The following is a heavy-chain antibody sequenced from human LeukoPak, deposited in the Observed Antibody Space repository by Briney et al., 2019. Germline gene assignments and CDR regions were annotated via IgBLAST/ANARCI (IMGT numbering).Heavy chain of an antibody. D-gene: IGHD2-15*01. V-gene: IGHV3-74*01. CDR3: ATGLGIVVVVAATPGAVDV. CDR1: GFTFSSYY. J-gene: IGHJ6*02. Sequence: GGSLRLSCAASGFTFSSYYIHWVRQAPGKGLVWVSRIDSDGNITTYADSVKGRFTISRDNAKDSLYLQMNSLRAEDTAVYYCATGLGIVVVVAATPGAVDVWGQGTTVTVSS. CDR2: IDSDGNIT.